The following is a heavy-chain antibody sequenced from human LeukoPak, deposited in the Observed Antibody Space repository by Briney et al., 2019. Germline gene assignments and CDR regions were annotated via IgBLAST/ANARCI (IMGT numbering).Heavy chain of an antibody. V-gene: IGHV3-48*03. CDR1: GFTFSSYE. D-gene: IGHD6-19*01. Sequence: GESLRLSCAASGFTFSSYEMNWVRQAPGKGLEWLSYISSSGSTIYYADSVKGRFTISRDNAKNMLYLQVNSLRAEDTAVYYCARVQDIAVTGLAYWGQGTLVTVSS. CDR3: ARVQDIAVTGLAY. CDR2: ISSSGSTI. J-gene: IGHJ4*02.